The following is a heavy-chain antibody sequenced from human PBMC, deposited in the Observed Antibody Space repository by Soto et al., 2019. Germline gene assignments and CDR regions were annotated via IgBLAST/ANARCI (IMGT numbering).Heavy chain of an antibody. CDR3: ASGRGRYFYYGMDV. CDR1: GYTFINHG. Sequence: ASVKVSCKASGYTFINHGISWVRQAPGQGLEWMGGIRFYNDNTNYAPKFQGRVTMTTDNSKNTLYLQMNSLRAEDTAVYYCASGRGRYFYYGMDVWGQGTTVTVSS. CDR2: IRFYNDNT. V-gene: IGHV1-18*01. J-gene: IGHJ6*02. D-gene: IGHD1-26*01.